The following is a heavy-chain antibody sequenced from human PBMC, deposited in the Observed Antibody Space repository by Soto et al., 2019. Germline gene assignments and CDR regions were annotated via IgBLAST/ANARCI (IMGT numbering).Heavy chain of an antibody. CDR2: ISYDGSNK. D-gene: IGHD2-8*01. CDR1: GFTFSSYG. CDR3: AKDECTNGVCRYYYYGMDV. V-gene: IGHV3-30*18. Sequence: QVQLVESGGGVVQPGRSLRLSCAASGFTFSSYGMHWVRQAPGKGLEWVAVISYDGSNKYYADSVKGRFTISRDNSKNTLYLQMNSLRAEDTAVYYCAKDECTNGVCRYYYYGMDVWGQGTTLTVSS. J-gene: IGHJ6*02.